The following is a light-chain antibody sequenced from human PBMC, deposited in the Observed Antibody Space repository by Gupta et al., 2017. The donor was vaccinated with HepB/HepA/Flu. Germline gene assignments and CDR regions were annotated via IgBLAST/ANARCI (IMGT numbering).Light chain of an antibody. CDR3: QVWESSSDYPVV. CDR1: NIGSKS. CDR2: DDS. J-gene: IGLJ2*01. V-gene: IGLV3-21*03. Sequence: SYVLTQPPSVSVAPGKTARITCGGNNIGSKSVHWYQQKPGQAPVLVVYDDSDRPSGSPERFSGSNSGNTATLTISRVEAGDEADYYCQVWESSSDYPVVFGGGTKLTVL.